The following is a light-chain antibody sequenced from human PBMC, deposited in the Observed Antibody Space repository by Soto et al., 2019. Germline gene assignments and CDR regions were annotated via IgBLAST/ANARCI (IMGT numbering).Light chain of an antibody. CDR3: RQKGLSPAGRLN. J-gene: IGKJ4*01. CDR1: QSVSSSY. CDR2: GAS. Sequence: EIVLTQSPCTLSLSPGERATLSCRASQSVSSSYLAWYHQKPGQAPRLLIYGASSRATGIPDRFSGSGSGTDLTLTISRLDLKEYAVYYCRQKGLSPAGRLNFGGGTKLESK. V-gene: IGKV3-20*01.